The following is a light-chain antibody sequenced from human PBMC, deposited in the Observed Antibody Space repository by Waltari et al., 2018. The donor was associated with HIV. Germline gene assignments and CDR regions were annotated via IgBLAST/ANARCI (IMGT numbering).Light chain of an antibody. CDR2: EVT. CDR1: SSAVGTYNL. J-gene: IGLJ3*02. Sequence: QSALTQPASVSGSPGQSITISCNGTSSAVGTYNLVSWYQHLPGKAPKLMIFEVTKRPSGVSHRFSGSKSDNTASLTISGLQAEDEADYYCCSYVSDHALMFGGGTTVTVL. CDR3: CSYVSDHALM. V-gene: IGLV2-23*02.